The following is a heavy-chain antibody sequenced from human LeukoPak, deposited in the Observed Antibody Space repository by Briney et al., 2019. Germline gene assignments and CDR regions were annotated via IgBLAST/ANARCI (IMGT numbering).Heavy chain of an antibody. CDR3: ARDSGVVITLAIEFDY. J-gene: IGHJ4*02. D-gene: IGHD3-3*01. CDR2: INPSGGST. Sequence: ASVKVSCKASGYTFTSYYMHWVRQAPGQGLEWMGIINPSGGSTSYAQKFQGRVTMTRDTSTSTVYMELSSLRSEDTAVYHCARDSGVVITLAIEFDYWGQGTLVTVSS. CDR1: GYTFTSYY. V-gene: IGHV1-46*03.